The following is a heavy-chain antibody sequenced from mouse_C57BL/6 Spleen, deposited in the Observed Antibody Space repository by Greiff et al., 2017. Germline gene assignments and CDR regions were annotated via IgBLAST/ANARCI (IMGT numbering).Heavy chain of an antibody. CDR1: GFTFSSYA. J-gene: IGHJ2*01. CDR3: ARDHSSGYYYFDD. V-gene: IGHV5-4*01. CDR2: ISDGGSYT. Sequence: EVQGVESGGGLVKPGGSLKLSCAASGFTFSSYAMSWVRQTPEKRLEWVATISDGGSYTYYPDNVKGRFTISRDNAKNNLYLQMSHLKSEDTAMYYCARDHSSGYYYFDDWGQGTTLTVSS. D-gene: IGHD3-2*02.